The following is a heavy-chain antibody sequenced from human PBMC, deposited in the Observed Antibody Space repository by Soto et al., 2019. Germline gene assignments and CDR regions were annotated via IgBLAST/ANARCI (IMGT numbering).Heavy chain of an antibody. V-gene: IGHV3-30*18. CDR3: AKDQKQQLDTPPFDY. J-gene: IGHJ4*02. Sequence: GGSLRLSCAASGFTFSSYGMHWVRQAPGKGLEWVAVISYDGSNKYYADSVKGRFTISRDNSKNTLYLQMNSLRAEDTAVYYCAKDQKQQLDTPPFDYWGQGTLVTVSS. CDR1: GFTFSSYG. CDR2: ISYDGSNK. D-gene: IGHD6-13*01.